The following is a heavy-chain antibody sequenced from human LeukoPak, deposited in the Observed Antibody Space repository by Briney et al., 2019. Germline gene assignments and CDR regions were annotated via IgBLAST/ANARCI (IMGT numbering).Heavy chain of an antibody. V-gene: IGHV1-2*02. CDR3: ARGITTTVGEQDY. J-gene: IGHJ4*02. Sequence: ASVKVSCKASGYTFTGYYMHWVRQAPGQGLEWMGWINPNSGGTNYAQKFQGRVTMTRDTSTSTVYMELSSLRSEDTAVYYCARGITTTVGEQDYWGQGTLVTVSS. CDR1: GYTFTGYY. CDR2: INPNSGGT. D-gene: IGHD1-26*01.